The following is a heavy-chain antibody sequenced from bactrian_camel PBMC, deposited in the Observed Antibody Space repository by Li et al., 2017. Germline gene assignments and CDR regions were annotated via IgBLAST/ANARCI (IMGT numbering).Heavy chain of an antibody. D-gene: IGHD1*01. CDR2: IWTPTSRT. V-gene: IGHV3-2*01. J-gene: IGHJ4*01. CDR3: AARPLTCSWAHVSWNH. CDR1: YSGYC. Sequence: QLVESGGGSVQAGGSLRLSCAYTYSGYCMAWFRQGPGKEREGVASIWTPTSRTYYADSVKGRFTISRDNAKNTLYLEMNSLKTEDTAVYYCAARPLTCSWAHVSWNHWGQGTQVTVS.